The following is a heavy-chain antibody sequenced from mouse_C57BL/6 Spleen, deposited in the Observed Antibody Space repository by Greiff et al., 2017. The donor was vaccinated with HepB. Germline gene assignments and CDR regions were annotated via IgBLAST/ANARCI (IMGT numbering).Heavy chain of an antibody. J-gene: IGHJ3*01. D-gene: IGHD2-4*01. V-gene: IGHV1-85*01. CDR3: ERARYDYGGAWFAY. CDR1: GYTFTSYD. CDR2: IYPRDGST. Sequence: QVQLQQSGPELVKPGASVKLSCKASGYTFTSYDINWVKQRPGQGLEWIGRIYPRDGSTNYNEKFKSKATLTVDTSSSTAYMDLNSLTSEDSAVYFCERARYDYGGAWFAYWGQGTLVTVSA.